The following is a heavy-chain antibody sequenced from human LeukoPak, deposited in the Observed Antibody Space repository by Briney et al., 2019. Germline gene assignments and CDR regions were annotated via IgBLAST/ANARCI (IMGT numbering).Heavy chain of an antibody. CDR3: AKDRDYYLVGFFDY. CDR2: ISGSGVTT. D-gene: IGHD3-10*01. Sequence: PGGSLRLSCAASGFSFRSHWMTWVRQAPGKGLEWVSAISGSGVTTYYADSVKGRFTISRDNSKNTLYLQMNSLRAEDTALYYCAKDRDYYLVGFFDYWGQGTLVTVSS. J-gene: IGHJ4*02. V-gene: IGHV3-23*01. CDR1: GFSFRSHW.